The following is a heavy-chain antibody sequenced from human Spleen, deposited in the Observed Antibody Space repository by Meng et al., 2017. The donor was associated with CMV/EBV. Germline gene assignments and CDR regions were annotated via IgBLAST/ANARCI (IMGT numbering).Heavy chain of an antibody. J-gene: IGHJ4*02. D-gene: IGHD7-27*01. Sequence: VSCRASGYNFTSHGIAWVRQAPGHGLEWMGWISPSIGSTNYAQKLEDRVTMTTDRSTTTAYLELRSLRYDDTAVYFCARGTGIFDYWGQGTLVTVSS. CDR2: ISPSIGST. CDR1: GYNFTSHG. V-gene: IGHV1-18*04. CDR3: ARGTGIFDY.